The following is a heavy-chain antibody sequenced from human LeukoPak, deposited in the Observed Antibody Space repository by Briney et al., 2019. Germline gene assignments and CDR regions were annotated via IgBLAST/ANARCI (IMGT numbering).Heavy chain of an antibody. Sequence: PSETLSLTCSVSGGSISSSSSYWGWIRQPPGKGLEWIGSIYYSGSSFDNPALKSRVTISVDTSKNQFSLKLSSVPAADTAVYYCARGDSSGYYWARYYFDYWGQGTLVTVSS. D-gene: IGHD3-22*01. CDR2: IYYSGSS. V-gene: IGHV4-39*07. J-gene: IGHJ4*02. CDR1: GGSISSSSSY. CDR3: ARGDSSGYYWARYYFDY.